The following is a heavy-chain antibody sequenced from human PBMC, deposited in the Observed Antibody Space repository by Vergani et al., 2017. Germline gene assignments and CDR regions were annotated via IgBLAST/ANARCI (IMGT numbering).Heavy chain of an antibody. CDR2: IFPSGNS. CDR3: ARGLVPRGYCSSTSCYGAPDY. J-gene: IGHJ4*02. CDR1: GDSITNGGFS. Sequence: QLQLQESGSGLVKPSQTLSLTCAVSGDSITNGGFSWNWIRQPPGKGPEWIGYIFPSGNSDYNPSLKNRVSISLDKSKNQFSLWVNSVTAADTAVYYCARGLVPRGYCSSTSCYGAPDYWGQGTLVTVSS. V-gene: IGHV4-30-2*01. D-gene: IGHD2-2*03.